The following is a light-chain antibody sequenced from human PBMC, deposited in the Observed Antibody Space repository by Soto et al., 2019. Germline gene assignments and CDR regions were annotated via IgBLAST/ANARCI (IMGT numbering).Light chain of an antibody. Sequence: DIVMTQSPLSLPVTPGEPASISCRSSQRLLHSNGFNFLDWYLQTPGQPPQLLIYLGSHRPSGVPARCSASGSGTDFTLNISSVEAEDVGVYYCMQDLQTPRTCGQGTKVDIK. V-gene: IGKV2-28*01. CDR1: QRLLHSNGFNF. CDR2: LGS. J-gene: IGKJ1*01. CDR3: MQDLQTPRT.